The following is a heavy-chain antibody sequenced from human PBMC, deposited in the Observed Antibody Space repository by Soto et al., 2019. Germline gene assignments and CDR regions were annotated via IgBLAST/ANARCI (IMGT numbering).Heavy chain of an antibody. Sequence: PSETLSLTCTVSGGSISSGDYYWSWIRQPPGKGLEWIGYIYYSGSTYYNPSLKSRVTISVDTSKNQFSLKLSSVTAADTAVYYCASHPDSDYGSGSFPGLRYYFDYWGQGTLVTVSS. J-gene: IGHJ4*02. CDR2: IYYSGST. CDR1: GGSISSGDYY. D-gene: IGHD3-10*01. CDR3: ASHPDSDYGSGSFPGLRYYFDY. V-gene: IGHV4-30-4*01.